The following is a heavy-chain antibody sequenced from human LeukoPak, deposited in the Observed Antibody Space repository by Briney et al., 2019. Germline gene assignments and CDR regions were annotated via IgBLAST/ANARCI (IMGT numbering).Heavy chain of an antibody. J-gene: IGHJ6*03. CDR3: ATTYSNYYYDYLDV. Sequence: SETLSLTCAVYGGSFSGYYWSWIRQPPGKGVEWVGEINHSGITNYNPSLKSRVTISVDRSKNQFSLKLSSVTAADTAVYYCATTYSNYYYDYLDVWGKGTTVTVSS. CDR2: INHSGIT. CDR1: GGSFSGYY. D-gene: IGHD4-11*01. V-gene: IGHV4-34*01.